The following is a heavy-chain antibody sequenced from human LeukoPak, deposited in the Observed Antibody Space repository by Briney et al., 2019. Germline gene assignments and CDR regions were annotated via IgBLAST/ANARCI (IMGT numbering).Heavy chain of an antibody. CDR1: GGSFSGYY. Sequence: PSETLSLTCAVYGGSFSGYYWSWIRQPPGKGLEWIGEINHSGSTNYNPSLKSRVTISVDTSKNQFSLKLSSVTAADTAVYYCARGTGTTLPSKPIDYWGQGTLVTVSS. CDR3: ARGTGTTLPSKPIDY. D-gene: IGHD1-7*01. CDR2: INHSGST. V-gene: IGHV4-34*01. J-gene: IGHJ4*02.